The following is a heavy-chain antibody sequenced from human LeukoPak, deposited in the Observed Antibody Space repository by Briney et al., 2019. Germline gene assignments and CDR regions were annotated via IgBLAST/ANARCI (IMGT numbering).Heavy chain of an antibody. V-gene: IGHV3-9*01. J-gene: IGHJ4*02. D-gene: IGHD3-22*01. CDR2: ISWNSGSI. CDR3: AKLSGYDSSGYYDY. Sequence: GRSLRLSCAASGFTFDDYAMHWVRQAPGKGLEWVSGISWNSGSIGYADSVKGRFTISRDNAKNSLYLQMNSLRAEDTALYYCAKLSGYDSSGYYDYWGQGTLVTVSS. CDR1: GFTFDDYA.